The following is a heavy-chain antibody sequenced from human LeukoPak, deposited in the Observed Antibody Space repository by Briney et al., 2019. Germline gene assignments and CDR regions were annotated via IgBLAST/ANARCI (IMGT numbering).Heavy chain of an antibody. Sequence: GGSLRLSCAASGFTFSSYAMSWVRQAPGKGLEWVSAISGSGGSTYYADSVKGRFTISRDNSKNTLYLQMNSLRAEDTAVYYCVIFPERPPYYYGSGTKGFDYWGQGTLVTVSS. J-gene: IGHJ4*02. CDR1: GFTFSSYA. CDR2: ISGSGGST. D-gene: IGHD3-10*01. CDR3: VIFPERPPYYYGSGTKGFDY. V-gene: IGHV3-23*01.